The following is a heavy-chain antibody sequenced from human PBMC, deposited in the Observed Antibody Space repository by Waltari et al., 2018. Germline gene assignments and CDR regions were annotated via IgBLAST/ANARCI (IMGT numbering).Heavy chain of an antibody. Sequence: QLQLQESGTGLVKPSETLSLACTVSGGSISSGSYYWGWIRQPPGKGLEWIGTIYYSGSTYYNPSLKSRLTISVDTSKNQFSLNLSSVTAADTAVYYCASYNWNYAWFDPWGQGTLVTVSS. J-gene: IGHJ5*02. CDR1: GGSISSGSYY. CDR2: IYYSGST. V-gene: IGHV4-39*07. D-gene: IGHD1-7*01. CDR3: ASYNWNYAWFDP.